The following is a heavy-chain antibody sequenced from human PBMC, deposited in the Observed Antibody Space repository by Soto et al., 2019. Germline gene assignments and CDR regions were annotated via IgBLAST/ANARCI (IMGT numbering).Heavy chain of an antibody. CDR1: GGSISSVDYY. CDR2: IYYSGST. Sequence: SETLSLTFTVSGGSISSVDYYWSWIRQPPGKGLELIGKIYYSGSTYYNPSLKSRVTISVDTSKNQFSLKVSSVTAADTAVYYCARDRGGGSYGFPTYYFHXWGQGTLVTVSX. CDR3: ARDRGGGSYGFPTYYFHX. J-gene: IGHJ4*02. D-gene: IGHD1-26*01. V-gene: IGHV4-30-4*01.